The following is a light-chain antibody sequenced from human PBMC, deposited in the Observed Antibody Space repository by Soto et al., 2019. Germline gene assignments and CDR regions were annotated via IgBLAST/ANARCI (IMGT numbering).Light chain of an antibody. V-gene: IGKV1-5*03. CDR1: QSISSW. J-gene: IGKJ1*01. CDR2: KAS. CDR3: QLYNTYSGT. Sequence: DIQMTQSPSTLSASVGDRVTITCRASQSISSWLAWYQQKPGKAPKLLIYKASSLQSGVPSRFSASGSGTEFILNIRSLQPDDFETYYCQLYNTYSGTFGQGTKVDIK.